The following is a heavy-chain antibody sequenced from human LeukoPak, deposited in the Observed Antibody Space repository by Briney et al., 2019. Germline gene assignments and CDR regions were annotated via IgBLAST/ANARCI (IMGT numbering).Heavy chain of an antibody. CDR2: INPNSGGT. CDR3: ARVIAVAGPYYYGMDV. D-gene: IGHD6-19*01. CDR1: GYTFTGYY. Sequence: ASVKVPSKASGYTFTGYYMHWVRQAPGQGLEWMGWINPNSGGTNYAQKFQGRVTMTRDTSISTAYMELSRLRSDDTAVYYCARVIAVAGPYYYGMDVWGQGTTVTVSS. J-gene: IGHJ6*02. V-gene: IGHV1-2*02.